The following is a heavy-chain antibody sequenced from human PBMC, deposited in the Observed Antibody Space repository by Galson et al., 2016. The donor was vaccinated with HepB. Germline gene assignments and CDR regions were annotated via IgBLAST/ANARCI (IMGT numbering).Heavy chain of an antibody. CDR1: GLTFTSSA. V-gene: IGHV1-58*01. CDR3: ATARACGYSYWYFDL. J-gene: IGHJ2*01. D-gene: IGHD6-13*01. Sequence: SVKVSCKASGLTFTSSAVQWVRQARGQRLEWIGWIVVGSGKTNYAQNFQERVTITRDMSTTTAYMELSSLRSEDTAVYYCATARACGYSYWYFDLWGRGTLVTISS. CDR2: IVVGSGKT.